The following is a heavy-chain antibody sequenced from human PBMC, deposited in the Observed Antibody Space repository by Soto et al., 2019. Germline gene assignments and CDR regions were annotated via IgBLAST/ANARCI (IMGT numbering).Heavy chain of an antibody. CDR2: INPSGGST. Sequence: QVQLVQSGAEAKTPGASVKVSCKASQYSFTNYCVHWVRQAPGQGLEWMGVINPSGGSTKYAQRFRGRVTMTRDTSTSTVYMDLRSLRPEDTAVYFCARALYDTDSVPVGVESRYYVMDVWGRGTTVTVSS. CDR3: ARALYDTDSVPVGVESRYYVMDV. D-gene: IGHD2-15*01. V-gene: IGHV1-46*01. J-gene: IGHJ6*02. CDR1: QYSFTNYC.